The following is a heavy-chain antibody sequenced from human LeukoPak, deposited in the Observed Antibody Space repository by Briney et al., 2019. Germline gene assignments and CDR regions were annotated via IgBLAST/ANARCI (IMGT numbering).Heavy chain of an antibody. J-gene: IGHJ6*02. Sequence: GGSLRLSCAASGFTFSSYAMHWVRQAPGKGLEWVAVISYDGSNKYYADSVKGRFTISRDNSKDTLYLQMNSLRAEDTAVYYCAKDFGAPDFWSGYRFYYYYYGMDVWGQGTTVTVSS. CDR3: AKDFGAPDFWSGYRFYYYYYGMDV. V-gene: IGHV3-30-3*01. D-gene: IGHD3-3*01. CDR1: GFTFSSYA. CDR2: ISYDGSNK.